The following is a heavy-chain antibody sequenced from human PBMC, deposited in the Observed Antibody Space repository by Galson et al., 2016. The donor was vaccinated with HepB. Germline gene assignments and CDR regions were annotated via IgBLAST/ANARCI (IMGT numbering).Heavy chain of an antibody. CDR3: ARPPESGKYWYFDL. V-gene: IGHV4-38-2*02. J-gene: IGHJ2*01. CDR2: IYHTGST. Sequence: ETLSLTCTVSAYSISSAYYWGWIRQPPGKGLDWIGSIYHTGSTYYNPSLKSRVTISVDKSKNQFSLKLSSVTAADTAVYYCARPPESGKYWYFDLWGRGTLVTVSS. D-gene: IGHD2/OR15-2a*01. CDR1: AYSISSAYY.